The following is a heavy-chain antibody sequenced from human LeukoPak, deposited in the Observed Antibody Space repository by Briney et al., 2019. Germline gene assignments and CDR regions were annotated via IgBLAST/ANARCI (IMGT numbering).Heavy chain of an antibody. CDR3: AKGQQLVRSDWFDP. V-gene: IGHV3-23*01. D-gene: IGHD6-13*01. CDR1: GFTFSSYA. J-gene: IGHJ5*02. Sequence: GGSLRLPCAASGFTFSSYAMSWVRQAPGKGLEWVSAISGSGGSTYYADSVKGRFTISRDNAKNSLYLQMNSLRAEDTAVYYCAKGQQLVRSDWFDPWGQGTLVTVSS. CDR2: ISGSGGST.